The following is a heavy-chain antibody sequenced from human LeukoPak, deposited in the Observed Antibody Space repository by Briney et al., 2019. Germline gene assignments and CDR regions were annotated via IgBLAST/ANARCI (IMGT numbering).Heavy chain of an antibody. CDR3: SRPQSGLGWFDP. V-gene: IGHV4-4*07. CDR2: IYSTGIT. J-gene: IGHJ5*02. Sequence: SETLSLTCTVSGGSISSYYWSWIRQPAGKGLEWIGRIYSTGITTYNPSLKGRVTMSVDTSKNQFSLKLSSVTPAHTAVYYRSRPQSGLGWFDPWGQGILVTVSS. CDR1: GGSISSYY.